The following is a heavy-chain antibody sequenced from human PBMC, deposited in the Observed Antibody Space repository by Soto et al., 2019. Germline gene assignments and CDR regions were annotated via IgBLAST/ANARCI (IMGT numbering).Heavy chain of an antibody. CDR1: GGTFSSYA. Sequence: QVQLVQSGAEVKKPGSSVKVSCKASGGTFSSYAISWVRQATGQGLEWMGGIIPIFGTANYAQKFQGRVTITADESTSTAYMELSSLRSEDTAVYYCARGRTYYDFWSGQSENYYYYGMDVWGQGTTVTVSS. CDR3: ARGRTYYDFWSGQSENYYYYGMDV. J-gene: IGHJ6*02. D-gene: IGHD3-3*01. V-gene: IGHV1-69*01. CDR2: IIPIFGTA.